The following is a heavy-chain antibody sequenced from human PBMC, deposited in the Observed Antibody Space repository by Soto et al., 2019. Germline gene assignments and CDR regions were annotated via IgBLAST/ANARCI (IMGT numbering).Heavy chain of an antibody. J-gene: IGHJ6*02. CDR3: AKVIAAAGTEYYYYGMDV. CDR2: IIPIFGKT. V-gene: IGHV1-69*13. D-gene: IGHD6-13*01. CDR1: GYTFTSYA. Sequence: SVKVSCKASGYTFTSYAMHWVRQAPGQRLEWMGWIIPIFGKTNYAQKFQGRVTITADESTSTAYMELSSLRSEDTAVYYCAKVIAAAGTEYYYYGMDVWGQGTTVTVSS.